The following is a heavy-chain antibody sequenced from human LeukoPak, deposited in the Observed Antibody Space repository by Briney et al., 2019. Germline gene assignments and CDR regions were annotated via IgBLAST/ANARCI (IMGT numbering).Heavy chain of an antibody. Sequence: SETLSLTCTVSGGSISSYYWSWIRQPPGKGLEWIGYIYYSGSTNYNPSLKSRVTISVDTSKNQSSLKLSSVTAADTAVYYCAKVRGPGAFDIWGQGTMVTVSS. CDR1: GGSISSYY. J-gene: IGHJ3*02. V-gene: IGHV4-59*01. CDR2: IYYSGST. D-gene: IGHD3-10*01. CDR3: AKVRGPGAFDI.